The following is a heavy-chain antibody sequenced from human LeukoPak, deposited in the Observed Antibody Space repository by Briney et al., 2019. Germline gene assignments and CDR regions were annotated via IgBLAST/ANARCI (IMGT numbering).Heavy chain of an antibody. V-gene: IGHV3-48*03. CDR1: GFTFSSYE. D-gene: IGHD1-26*01. Sequence: PGGSLRLSCAASGFTFSSYEMNWVRQAPGKGLEWVSYISSSGSTIYYADSVKGRFTISRDNAKNSLYLQMNSLRAEDTAVYYCAREWELLGDAFDIWGQGTMVTVSS. J-gene: IGHJ3*02. CDR3: AREWELLGDAFDI. CDR2: ISSSGSTI.